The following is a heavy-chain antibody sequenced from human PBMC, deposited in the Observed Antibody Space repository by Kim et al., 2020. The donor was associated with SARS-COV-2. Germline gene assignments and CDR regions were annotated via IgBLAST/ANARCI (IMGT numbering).Heavy chain of an antibody. V-gene: IGHV1-69*02. D-gene: IGHD1-26*01. CDR3: ASLKWEGWYFDL. Sequence: NDAQKFQGRVTITADKSTSTAYMELSSRRSEDTAVYYCASLKWEGWYFDLWGRGTLVTVSS. J-gene: IGHJ2*01.